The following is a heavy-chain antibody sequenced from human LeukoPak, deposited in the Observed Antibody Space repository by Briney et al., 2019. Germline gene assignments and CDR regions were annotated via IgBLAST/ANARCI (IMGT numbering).Heavy chain of an antibody. J-gene: IGHJ4*02. D-gene: IGHD2-2*01. CDR2: IYYTGST. CDR1: GGSISSSSYY. CDR3: ARQAGGYCSSTSCYVDY. Sequence: SETLSLTCTVSGGSISSSSYYWGWIRQPPGKGLEWIGTIYYTGSTYYNPSLKSRVTISIDTSKNQFSLRLSAVTAADTAVYYCARQAGGYCSSTSCYVDYGGQGSLVTVSS. V-gene: IGHV4-39*01.